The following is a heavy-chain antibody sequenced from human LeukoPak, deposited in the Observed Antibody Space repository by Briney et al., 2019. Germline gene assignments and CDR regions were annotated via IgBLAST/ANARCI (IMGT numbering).Heavy chain of an antibody. CDR2: ISSSSSTI. J-gene: IGHJ5*02. CDR1: GFTFSSYE. Sequence: PGGSLRLSCAASGFTFSSYEMNWVRQAPGKGLEWVSYISSSSSTIYYADSVKGRFTISRDNAKNSLYLQMNSLRAEDTAVYYCARGTYMSPNWFDPWGRGTLVTVSS. D-gene: IGHD2-2*02. CDR3: ARGTYMSPNWFDP. V-gene: IGHV3-48*01.